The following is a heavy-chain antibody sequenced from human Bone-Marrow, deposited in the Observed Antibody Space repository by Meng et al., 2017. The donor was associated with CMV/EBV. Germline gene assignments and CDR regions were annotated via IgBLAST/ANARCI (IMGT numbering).Heavy chain of an antibody. CDR3: ARLVGGSRIAARSGTIDY. D-gene: IGHD6-6*01. CDR1: GGSVNSGSYY. J-gene: IGHJ4*02. V-gene: IGHV4-39*01. CDR2: IYYSGST. Sequence: SETLSLTCTVSGGSVNSGSYYWGRIRQPPGKGLEWIGSIYYSGSTYYNPSLKSRVTISVDTSKNQFSLKLSSVTAADTAVYYCARLVGGSRIAARSGTIDYWGQGTLVTVSS.